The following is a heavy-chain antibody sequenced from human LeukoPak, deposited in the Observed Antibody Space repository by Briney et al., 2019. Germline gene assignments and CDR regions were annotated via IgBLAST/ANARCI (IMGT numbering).Heavy chain of an antibody. CDR1: GFTFSSYG. J-gene: IGHJ4*02. CDR3: ARVYGSGTQVPYYFDF. Sequence: PGGSLRLSCAASGFTFSSYGMSWVRQPPGKGLEWVSAISGSGGSTYYVDSVKGRFTISRDNSKNTLYLQMNSLRAEDTAVYYCARVYGSGTQVPYYFDFWGQGTVVTVSS. CDR2: ISGSGGST. V-gene: IGHV3-23*01. D-gene: IGHD3-10*01.